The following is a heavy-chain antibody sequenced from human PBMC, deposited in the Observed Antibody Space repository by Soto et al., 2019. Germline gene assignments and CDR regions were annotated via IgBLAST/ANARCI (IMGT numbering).Heavy chain of an antibody. J-gene: IGHJ3*02. V-gene: IGHV4-4*02. CDR2: IYHSGST. CDR1: SGSISSSNW. D-gene: IGHD2-15*01. CDR3: ARESGYCCGGSCCSSGSSGWYYAFDI. Sequence: PSETLSLTCAVSSGSISSSNWWSWVRQPPGKGLEWIGEIYHSGSTNYNPSLKSRVTISVDKSKNQFSLKLSSVTAADTAVYYCARESGYCCGGSCCSSGSSGWYYAFDIWGQGTMVTVSS.